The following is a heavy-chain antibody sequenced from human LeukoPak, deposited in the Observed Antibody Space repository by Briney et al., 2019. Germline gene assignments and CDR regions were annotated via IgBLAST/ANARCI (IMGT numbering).Heavy chain of an antibody. CDR3: ARQSGSSTSDSFNI. D-gene: IGHD2-2*01. V-gene: IGHV4-39*01. CDR1: GGSISSSSYY. CDR2: IYYSGST. Sequence: SETLSLTCTVSGGSISSSSYYWGWIRQPPGKGLEWIGSIYYSGSTYYNPSLKSRVTLSVDTSKNQYSLKLTSVTAADTAVYYCARQSGSSTSDSFNIWSQGTMVTVSS. J-gene: IGHJ3*02.